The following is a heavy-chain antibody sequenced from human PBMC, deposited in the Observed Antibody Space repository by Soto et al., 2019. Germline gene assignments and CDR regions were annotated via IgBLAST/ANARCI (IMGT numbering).Heavy chain of an antibody. Sequence: ASVQVSCKASGYTFTSYAMHWVRQAPGQRLEWMGWINAGNGNTKYSQKFQGRVTITRDTSASTAYMELSSLRSEDTAVYYCARDYCSSTSCYLYYFDYWGQGTLVTVSS. V-gene: IGHV1-3*01. CDR1: GYTFTSYA. CDR2: INAGNGNT. CDR3: ARDYCSSTSCYLYYFDY. J-gene: IGHJ4*02. D-gene: IGHD2-2*01.